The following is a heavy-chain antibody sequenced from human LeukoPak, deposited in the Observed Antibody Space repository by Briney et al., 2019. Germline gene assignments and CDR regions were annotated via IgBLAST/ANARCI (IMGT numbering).Heavy chain of an antibody. D-gene: IGHD1-26*01. CDR1: GYTFTSYD. CDR3: ARYSVSYTPGDY. Sequence: GASVKVSCKASGYTFTSYDINWVRQATGQGLEWMGWMNPNSGNTGSAQKFQGRVTMTRNTSISTAYMELSSLRSEDTAVYYCARYSVSYTPGDYWGQGTLVTVSS. V-gene: IGHV1-8*01. CDR2: MNPNSGNT. J-gene: IGHJ4*02.